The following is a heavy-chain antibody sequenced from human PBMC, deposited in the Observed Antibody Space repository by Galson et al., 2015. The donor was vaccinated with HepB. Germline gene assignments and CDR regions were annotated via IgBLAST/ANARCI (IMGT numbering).Heavy chain of an antibody. CDR2: INENGDAT. CDR3: AKYLLAASSNYRNFDY. CDR1: GFTFSTYS. Sequence: SLRLSCAASGFTFSTYSMTWVRQAPGKGLDWVSVINENGDATYYVDSVKGRFTISRDNSKNTLYLHMNSLRVEDTAVYYCAKYLLAASSNYRNFDYWGPGTVVTGPS. D-gene: IGHD6-6*01. V-gene: IGHV3-23*01. J-gene: IGHJ4*01.